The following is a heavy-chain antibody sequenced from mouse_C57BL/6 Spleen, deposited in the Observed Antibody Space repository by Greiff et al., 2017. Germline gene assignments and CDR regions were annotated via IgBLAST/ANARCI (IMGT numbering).Heavy chain of an antibody. J-gene: IGHJ4*01. CDR1: GYSFTDYY. CDR2: INPNYGTT. CDR3: AREEEYGSRVMDY. Sequence: VQLQQPGPELVKPGASVKISCKASGYSFTDYYMNWVKQSTGQSLEWIGVINPNYGTTSYNQKFKGKATLTVDQSSSTAYMQLNSLTSEDSAVYYCAREEEYGSRVMDYWGQGTSVTVSS. V-gene: IGHV1-39*01. D-gene: IGHD1-1*01.